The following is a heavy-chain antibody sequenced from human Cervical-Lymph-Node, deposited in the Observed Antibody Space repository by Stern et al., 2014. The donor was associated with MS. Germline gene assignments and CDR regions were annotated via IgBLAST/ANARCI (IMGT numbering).Heavy chain of an antibody. CDR1: GFSLTTSGVG. CDR3: AHRYQRRWAV. J-gene: IGHJ6*02. Sequence: QVTLRESGPTLVKPTQTLTLTCTFSGFSLTTSGVGVGWLRQPPGKALEWLALIYWNDDQRSSPALKSRLAITKDPSKNQVVLTVTNMGPVDTATYYCAHRYQRRWAVWGQGTPVTVSS. CDR2: IYWNDDQ. V-gene: IGHV2-5*01. D-gene: IGHD2-2*01.